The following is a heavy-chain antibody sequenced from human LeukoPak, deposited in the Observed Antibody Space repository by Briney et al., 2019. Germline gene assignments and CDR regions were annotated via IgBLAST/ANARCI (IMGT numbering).Heavy chain of an antibody. CDR2: INHSGST. J-gene: IGHJ4*02. CDR1: GGSFSGYY. CDR3: ARDRMNDY. Sequence: SETLSLTCAVYGGSFSGYYWSWIRQPPGKGLEWIGEINHSGSTNYNPSLKSRVTISVDTSKNQFSLKLSSVTAADTAVYYCARDRMNDYWGQGTLVTVSS. V-gene: IGHV4-34*01.